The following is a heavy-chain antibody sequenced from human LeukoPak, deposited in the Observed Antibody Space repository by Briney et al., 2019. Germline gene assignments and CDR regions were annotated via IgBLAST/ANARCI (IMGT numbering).Heavy chain of an antibody. D-gene: IGHD4-17*01. J-gene: IGHJ3*02. V-gene: IGHV3-23*01. CDR1: GFTFSSYA. CDR3: AKVVPLTTVTTGAFDI. CDR2: MGGSGSST. Sequence: GGSLRLSCAASGFTFSSYAMSWVRQAPGKGVEGVSGMGGSGSSTYYADSVKGRFTISRDNPKNTLYLQMNRLRAEDTAVYYCAKVVPLTTVTTGAFDISGQGTMVTAYS.